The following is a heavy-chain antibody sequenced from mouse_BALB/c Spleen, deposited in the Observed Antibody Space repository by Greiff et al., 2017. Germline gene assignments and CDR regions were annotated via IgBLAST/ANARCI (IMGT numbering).Heavy chain of an antibody. CDR2: INSDGGST. CDR3: ARQAHYYGHWYFDV. Sequence: EVQRVESGGGLVQPGESLKLSCESNEYEFPSHDMSWVRKTPEKRLELVAAINSDGGSTYYPDTMERRFIISRDNTKKTLYLQMSSLRSEDTALYYCARQAHYYGHWYFDVWGAGTTVTVSS. CDR1: EYEFPSHD. D-gene: IGHD1-2*01. J-gene: IGHJ1*01. V-gene: IGHV5-2*01.